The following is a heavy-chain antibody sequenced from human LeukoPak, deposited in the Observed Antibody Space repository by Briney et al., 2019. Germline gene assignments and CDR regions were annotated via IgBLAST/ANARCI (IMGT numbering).Heavy chain of an antibody. CDR1: GFTFSGSA. CDR2: IRSKANSYAT. CDR3: TRPLESVRDYYYYMDV. Sequence: GGSLRLSCAASGFTFSGSAMHWVRQASGKGLEWVGRIRSKANSYATAYAASVKGRFTISRDDSKNTAYLQMNSLKTEDTAVYYCTRPLESVRDYYYYMDVWGKGTTVTVSS. V-gene: IGHV3-73*01. D-gene: IGHD1-1*01. J-gene: IGHJ6*03.